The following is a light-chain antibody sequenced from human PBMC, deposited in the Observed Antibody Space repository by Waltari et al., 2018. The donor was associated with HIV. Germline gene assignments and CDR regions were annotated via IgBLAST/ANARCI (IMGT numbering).Light chain of an antibody. Sequence: DIQMTQSPSTLSASVGDRVTLNCRSSQSISTWLAWYQQKPGKGPKVLIYQSSSLESGLPSRFSGSGSGTEFTLTISILQPDDFATYYFQQYNSYWWTFGQGTKLEIK. CDR1: QSISTW. J-gene: IGKJ2*02. CDR2: QSS. CDR3: QQYNSYWWT. V-gene: IGKV1-5*03.